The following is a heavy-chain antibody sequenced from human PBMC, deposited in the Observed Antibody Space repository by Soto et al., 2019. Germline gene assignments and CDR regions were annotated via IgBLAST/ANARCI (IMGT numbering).Heavy chain of an antibody. CDR3: ARDIAAAGRYNWFDP. CDR1: YGSISSYY. CDR2: IYYSGST. V-gene: IGHV4-59*01. D-gene: IGHD6-13*01. Sequence: SETLSLTSTVSYGSISSYYWIWIRQHPGKGLEWIGYIYYSGSTNYNPSLTSRVNISLDTSKNPSSLQLSSVAAADTALYYCARDIAAAGRYNWFDPWGQGTMDTVSS. J-gene: IGHJ5*02.